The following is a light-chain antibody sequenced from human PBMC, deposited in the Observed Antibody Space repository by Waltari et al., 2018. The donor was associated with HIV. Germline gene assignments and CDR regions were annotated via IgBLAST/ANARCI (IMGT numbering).Light chain of an antibody. J-gene: IGKJ4*01. CDR3: QQYSNWPLT. CDR1: QSVSSS. Sequence: EIVMAQSPATLSVSPGETATVSCRASQSVSSSLVWYQQKPGQAPKLLIYGASTRATGSAARFSGSGSGTDFTLTISSLQSEDFAVYYCQQYSNWPLTFGGGTKVEI. CDR2: GAS. V-gene: IGKV3-15*01.